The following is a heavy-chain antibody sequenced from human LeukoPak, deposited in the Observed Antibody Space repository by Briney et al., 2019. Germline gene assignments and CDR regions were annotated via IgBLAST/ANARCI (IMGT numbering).Heavy chain of an antibody. V-gene: IGHV4-59*08. D-gene: IGHD1-26*01. J-gene: IGHJ4*02. Sequence: SESLSLTCTVSGGSISRYYWSWIRQPPGKGLEWIGYISYSGSTNYNPSLKSRVTISVDTSKNQFSLKLNSVTATDTAVYYCARHSGSYYDNYDYWGQGTLVTVSS. CDR1: GGSISRYY. CDR2: ISYSGST. CDR3: ARHSGSYYDNYDY.